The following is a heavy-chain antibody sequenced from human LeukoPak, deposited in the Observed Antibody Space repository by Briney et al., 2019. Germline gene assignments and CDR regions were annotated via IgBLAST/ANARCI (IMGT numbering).Heavy chain of an antibody. J-gene: IGHJ4*02. CDR2: IYHSGST. CDR3: ARVPNQSKYSIGNY. V-gene: IGHV4-31*11. D-gene: IGHD1-14*01. Sequence: PSETLSLTCAVSGGSISSGGYYGSWIRQHPGKGLEWIGYIYHSGSTYYNPSLKSRVTISVDTSKNQFSLKLSSVTAADTAVYYCARVPNQSKYSIGNYWGQGTLVTVSS. CDR1: GGSISSGGYY.